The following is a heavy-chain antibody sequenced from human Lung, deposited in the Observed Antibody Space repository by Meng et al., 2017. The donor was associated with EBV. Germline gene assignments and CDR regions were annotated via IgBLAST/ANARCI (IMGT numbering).Heavy chain of an antibody. CDR3: ARFYCSSTSCPHVLFDY. Sequence: QGQLVESGAEVKTPGPSVKVSCEASVFIFTSYAISWVRQAPGQGLQYMGWISAYNGNTNYAQELQGRVTMTTDTSTSTAYMELRSLRFDDTAVYYCARFYCSSTSCPHVLFDYWGQGTLVTVSS. J-gene: IGHJ4*02. V-gene: IGHV1-18*01. CDR2: ISAYNGNT. CDR1: VFIFTSYA. D-gene: IGHD2-2*01.